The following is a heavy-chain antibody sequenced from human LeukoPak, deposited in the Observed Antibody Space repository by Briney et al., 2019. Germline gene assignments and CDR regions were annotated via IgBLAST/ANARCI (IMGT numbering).Heavy chain of an antibody. Sequence: GGSLRLSCAASGFIFSHYGMHWVRQAPGKGLEWVTYIRFDGTETHYEDSVKGRFTISRDDSSSTLYLQLKSLRIEDTAVYYCVRDLYTSSRYFDLWGRGALVRVSS. D-gene: IGHD6-13*01. V-gene: IGHV3-30*02. CDR1: GFIFSHYG. CDR3: VRDLYTSSRYFDL. CDR2: IRFDGTET. J-gene: IGHJ2*01.